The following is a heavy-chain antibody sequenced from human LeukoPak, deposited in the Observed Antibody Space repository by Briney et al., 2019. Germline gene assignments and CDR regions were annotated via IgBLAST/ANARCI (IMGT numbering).Heavy chain of an antibody. J-gene: IGHJ4*02. V-gene: IGHV3-23*01. CDR3: AKGRPVVVTALLFDN. Sequence: GGSLRLSCAASGFTFSSYAMSWVRQAPGKGLEWVSAISGSGGSTYYADSVKGRFTISRDNSKNTLFLQMNSLRAEDTAVYYCAKGRPVVVTALLFDNWGQGTLVTVSS. CDR2: ISGSGGST. CDR1: GFTFSSYA. D-gene: IGHD2-21*02.